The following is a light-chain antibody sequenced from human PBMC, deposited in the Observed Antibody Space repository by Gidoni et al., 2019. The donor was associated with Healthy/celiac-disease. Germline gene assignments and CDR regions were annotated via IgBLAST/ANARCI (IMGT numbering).Light chain of an antibody. CDR3: QQRINWPRILT. J-gene: IGKJ3*01. Sequence: GERATLSCRASQSVSSHLAWYQQKPGQSPRLLIYDASNRATGSPARISGSGSGTDFTPTISSLEPEDFAVYYCQQRINWPRILTFGPGTKVDIK. V-gene: IGKV3-11*01. CDR1: QSVSSH. CDR2: DAS.